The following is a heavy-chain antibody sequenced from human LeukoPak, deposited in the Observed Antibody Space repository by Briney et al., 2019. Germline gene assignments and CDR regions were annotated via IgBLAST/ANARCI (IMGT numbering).Heavy chain of an antibody. CDR3: ARPDCSSTSCWFYF. Sequence: ASVKVSCKASGYTFSGYYMHWVRQAPGQGLEWMGWINPNSGGTNYAQKFQGRFTMTRDTSLNTAYMELSSLRFDDTAVYYCARPDCSSTSCWFYFWGQGTLVTVSS. V-gene: IGHV1-2*02. D-gene: IGHD2-2*01. CDR2: INPNSGGT. CDR1: GYTFSGYY. J-gene: IGHJ4*02.